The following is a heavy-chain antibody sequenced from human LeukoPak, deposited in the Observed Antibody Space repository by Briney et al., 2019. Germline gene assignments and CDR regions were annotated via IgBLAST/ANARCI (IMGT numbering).Heavy chain of an antibody. Sequence: SETLSLTCTVSGGSISSYYWSWVRQPPGKGLEWIGYIYYSGSTNYNPSLKSRVTISVDTSKNQFSLKLSSVTAADTAVYYCARQSSIAVAGTLRDWFDPWGQGTLVTVSS. CDR2: IYYSGST. D-gene: IGHD6-19*01. V-gene: IGHV4-59*08. J-gene: IGHJ5*02. CDR3: ARQSSIAVAGTLRDWFDP. CDR1: GGSISSYY.